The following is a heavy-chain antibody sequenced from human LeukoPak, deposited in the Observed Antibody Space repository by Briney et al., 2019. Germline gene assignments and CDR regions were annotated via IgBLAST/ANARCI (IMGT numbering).Heavy chain of an antibody. CDR3: ARGSGVMSPVLRY. J-gene: IGHJ4*02. CDR2: IYYSGST. D-gene: IGHD3-16*01. V-gene: IGHV4-59*12. Sequence: PSETLSLTCTVSGGSISSYYWSWIRQPPGKGLEWIGYIYYSGSTNYNPSLKSRVTISVDTSKNQFSLKLSSVTAADTAVYYCARGSGVMSPVLRYWGQGTLVTVSS. CDR1: GGSISSYY.